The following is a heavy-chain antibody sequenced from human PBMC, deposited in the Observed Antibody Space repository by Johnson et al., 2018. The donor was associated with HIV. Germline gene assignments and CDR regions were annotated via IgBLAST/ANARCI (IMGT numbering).Heavy chain of an antibody. CDR3: AKDLMYNWNDVGAFDI. D-gene: IGHD1-1*01. CDR2: ISYDGSTK. V-gene: IGHV3-30*18. Sequence: QVQLVESGGGVVQPGRSLRLSCAASGFTFSSYGMHWVRQAPGKGLEWVAVISYDGSTKYYADSVKGRFTISRDNSKNTLYLQMNSLSAEDTAVYYCAKDLMYNWNDVGAFDIWGQGTMVTVSS. CDR1: GFTFSSYG. J-gene: IGHJ3*02.